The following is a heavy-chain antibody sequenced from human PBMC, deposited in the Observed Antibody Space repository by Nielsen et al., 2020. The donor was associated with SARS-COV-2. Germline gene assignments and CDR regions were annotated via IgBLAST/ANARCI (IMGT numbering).Heavy chain of an antibody. J-gene: IGHJ4*02. CDR2: INPNSGGT. V-gene: IGHV1-2*02. CDR3: TTSGPIYYYDSGGYFRFDY. Sequence: WVRQAPGQGLEWMGWINPNSGGTNYAQKFQGRVTVTEDTSTDTGYMELSSLTSEDTAFYYCTTSGPIYYYDSGGYFRFDYWGQGSVVTVSS. D-gene: IGHD3-22*01.